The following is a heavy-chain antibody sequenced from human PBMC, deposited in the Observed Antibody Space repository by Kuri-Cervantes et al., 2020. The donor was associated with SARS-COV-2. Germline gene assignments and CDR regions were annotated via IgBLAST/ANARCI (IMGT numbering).Heavy chain of an antibody. D-gene: IGHD3-10*01. V-gene: IGHV1-18*01. CDR2: ISAYNGNT. Sequence: ASVKVSCKASGYTFTGYGISWVRQAPGQGLEWMGWISAYNGNTNYAQKLQGRVTMTTDTSTSTAYMELRSLRSDDTAVYYCARDSRYGSGSYYTDYWGQGTLVTVSS. CDR1: GYTFTGYG. CDR3: ARDSRYGSGSYYTDY. J-gene: IGHJ4*02.